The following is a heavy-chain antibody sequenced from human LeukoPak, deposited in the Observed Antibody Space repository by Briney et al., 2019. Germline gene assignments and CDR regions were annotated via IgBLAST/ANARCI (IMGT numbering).Heavy chain of an antibody. CDR1: GYTFTAYY. CDR3: ASSVSSRWAIIDY. J-gene: IGHJ4*02. D-gene: IGHD6-13*01. V-gene: IGHV1-2*02. Sequence: ASVKVSCKASGYTFTAYYMHWVRQAPGQVLEWLGWINPNSGGTNYAQKFQGRVTMTRDTSITTAYMELSRLSSDDTAVYYCASSVSSRWAIIDYWGQGALVTVSS. CDR2: INPNSGGT.